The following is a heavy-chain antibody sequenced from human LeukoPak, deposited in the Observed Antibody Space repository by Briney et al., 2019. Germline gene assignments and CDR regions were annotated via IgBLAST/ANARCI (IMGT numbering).Heavy chain of an antibody. CDR2: INPSGGST. CDR1: GYTFTSYY. CDR3: ARGTMVILCGYYYYMDV. Sequence: ASVKVSCKASGYTFTSYYMHWVRQAPGQGLEWMGIINPSGGSTSYAQKFQGRVTMSRDTSTSTVYMELSSLRSEDTAVYYCARGTMVILCGYYYYMDVWGKGTTVTVSS. J-gene: IGHJ6*03. V-gene: IGHV1-46*03. D-gene: IGHD4/OR15-4a*01.